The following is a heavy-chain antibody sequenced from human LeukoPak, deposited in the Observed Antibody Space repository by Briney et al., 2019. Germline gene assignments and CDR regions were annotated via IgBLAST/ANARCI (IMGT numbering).Heavy chain of an antibody. CDR3: ARDDYSDYLGEFDY. V-gene: IGHV3-30-3*01. Sequence: PGRSLRLSCAASGFTFSSYAMHWVRQAPGKGLEWVAVISYDGSNKYYADSVKGRFTISRDNSKNTLYLQMNSLRAEDTAVYYCARDDYSDYLGEFDYWGQGTLVTVSS. CDR2: ISYDGSNK. D-gene: IGHD4-11*01. J-gene: IGHJ4*02. CDR1: GFTFSSYA.